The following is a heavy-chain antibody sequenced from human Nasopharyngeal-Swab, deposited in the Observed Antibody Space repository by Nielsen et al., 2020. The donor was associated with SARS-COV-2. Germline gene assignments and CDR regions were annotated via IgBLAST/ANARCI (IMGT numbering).Heavy chain of an antibody. V-gene: IGHV4-30-2*01. CDR3: ASVRGYYYGMDV. Sequence: GKGLEWIGYIYHSGSTYYNPSLKSRVTISVDRSKNQFSLKLSSVTAADTAVYYCASVRGYYYGMDVWGQGTTVTVSS. D-gene: IGHD3-10*01. J-gene: IGHJ6*02. CDR2: IYHSGST.